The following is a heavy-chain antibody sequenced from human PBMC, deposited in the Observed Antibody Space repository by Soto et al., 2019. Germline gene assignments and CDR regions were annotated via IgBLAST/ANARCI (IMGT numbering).Heavy chain of an antibody. CDR3: ARDLRGL. D-gene: IGHD3-9*01. CDR1: GFTVSHNY. J-gene: IGHJ4*02. CDR2: IYGGGST. V-gene: IGHV3-66*01. Sequence: EVQPVESGGGLVQPGGSLRLSCVASGFTVSHNYMSWVRQAPGKGLECVSVIYGGGSTYYADSVRGRFTISGDNSKNTVYLQMNSLRAEDTAVYYCARDLRGLWGQGTLVTVSS.